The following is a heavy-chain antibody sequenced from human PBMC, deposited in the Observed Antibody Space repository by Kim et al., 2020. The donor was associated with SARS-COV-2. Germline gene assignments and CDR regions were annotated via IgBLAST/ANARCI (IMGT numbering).Heavy chain of an antibody. J-gene: IGHJ6*01. D-gene: IGHD2-15*01. CDR2: ISANRGSE. V-gene: IGHV3-23*01. CDR1: GFTFSAYA. Sequence: GGSLRLSCAASGFTFSAYAMSWVRQAPGKGLQWVSTISANRGSEYYADSVKGRFTIARDNSKNTLYLQMNSLRDEDTAVYYCAKDPLLGDIFTVDYY. CDR3: AKDPLLGDIFTVDYY.